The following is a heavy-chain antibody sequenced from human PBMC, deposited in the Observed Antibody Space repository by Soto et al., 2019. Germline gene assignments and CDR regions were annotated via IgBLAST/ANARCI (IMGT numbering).Heavy chain of an antibody. D-gene: IGHD3-10*01. Sequence: TLSLTCTVSGGSISSYYWSWIRQPPGKGLEWIGYIYYSGSTNYNPSLKSRVTISVDTSKNQFSLKLSSVTAADTAVYYCARGRSITMVRGVITPAPRFDPWGQGTLVTVSS. CDR3: ARGRSITMVRGVITPAPRFDP. V-gene: IGHV4-59*01. CDR1: GGSISSYY. J-gene: IGHJ5*02. CDR2: IYYSGST.